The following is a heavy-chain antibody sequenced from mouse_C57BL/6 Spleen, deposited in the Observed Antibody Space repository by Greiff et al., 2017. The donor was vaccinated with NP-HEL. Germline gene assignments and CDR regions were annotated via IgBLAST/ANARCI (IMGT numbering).Heavy chain of an antibody. J-gene: IGHJ2*01. CDR3: ASLYYGNFDY. Sequence: QVQLQQPGAELVRPGTSVKLSCKASGYTFTSYWMHWVKQRPGQGLEWIGVIDPSDSYTNYNQKFKGKATLTVDTSSSTAYMQLSSLTSEDSAVYYCASLYYGNFDYWGQGTTLTVSS. CDR1: GYTFTSYW. CDR2: IDPSDSYT. V-gene: IGHV1-59*01. D-gene: IGHD2-1*01.